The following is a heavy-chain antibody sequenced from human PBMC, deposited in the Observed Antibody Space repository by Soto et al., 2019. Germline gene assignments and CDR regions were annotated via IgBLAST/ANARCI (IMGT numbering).Heavy chain of an antibody. Sequence: QVQLVQSGAEVKKPGASVQVSCKASGYTFTSYGISWVRQAPGQGLEWMGWISAYNGNTNYAQKHQGRVTMTTDTSTSTDYMERRSLRSDDTAVYYCASSYGKFYSSGWGYGMDVWGQGTTVTVSS. J-gene: IGHJ6*02. V-gene: IGHV1-18*01. D-gene: IGHD6-19*01. CDR1: GYTFTSYG. CDR2: ISAYNGNT. CDR3: ASSYGKFYSSGWGYGMDV.